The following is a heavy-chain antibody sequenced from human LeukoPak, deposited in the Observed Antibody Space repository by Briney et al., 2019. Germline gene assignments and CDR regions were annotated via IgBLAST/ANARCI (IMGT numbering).Heavy chain of an antibody. D-gene: IGHD5-12*01. CDR1: GYTFTSYY. J-gene: IGHJ5*02. Sequence: ASVKVSCKASGYTFTSYYMHWVRQAPGQGLEWMGIINPSGGSTTYAQKFQGRVTMTRDTSINTAYMEVSRLRSDGTAVYFCARVAVATIDWFDPWGQGTLVTVSS. V-gene: IGHV1-46*01. CDR2: INPSGGST. CDR3: ARVAVATIDWFDP.